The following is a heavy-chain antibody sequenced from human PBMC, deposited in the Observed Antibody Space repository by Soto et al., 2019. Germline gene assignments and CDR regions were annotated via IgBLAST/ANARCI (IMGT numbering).Heavy chain of an antibody. D-gene: IGHD3-22*01. V-gene: IGHV1-69*13. CDR3: ARDGTLYDSSAYYYLY. CDR1: GGTFSRYT. Sequence: SVKVSCKASGGTFSRYTITWVRQAPGQGLEWMGGITPMFGTPNYAQKFQGRVTITADESTSTDYMELSSLRSEDTAMYYCARDGTLYDSSAYYYLYWGQGTLVTVSS. CDR2: ITPMFGTP. J-gene: IGHJ4*02.